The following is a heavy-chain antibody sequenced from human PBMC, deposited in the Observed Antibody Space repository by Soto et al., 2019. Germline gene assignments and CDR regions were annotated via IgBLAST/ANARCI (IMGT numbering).Heavy chain of an antibody. V-gene: IGHV3-15*07. J-gene: IGHJ4*02. D-gene: IGHD4-17*01. Sequence: GGSLRLSCAASGFTFSNAWMNWVRQAPGKGLEWVGRIKSKTDGGTTDYAAPVKGRFTISRDDSKSTLYLQMNSLKTEDTAVYYCTTDERAYDYGDYRLTDYWGQGTLVTVSS. CDR3: TTDERAYDYGDYRLTDY. CDR2: IKSKTDGGTT. CDR1: GFTFSNAW.